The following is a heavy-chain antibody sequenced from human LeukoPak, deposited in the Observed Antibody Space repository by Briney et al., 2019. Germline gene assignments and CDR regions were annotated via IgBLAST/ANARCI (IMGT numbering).Heavy chain of an antibody. V-gene: IGHV3-21*01. J-gene: IGHJ4*02. CDR2: ISSSSSYI. CDR3: ARGVYVVVVAPVGFDY. CDR1: GFTFSSYS. D-gene: IGHD3-22*01. Sequence: GGSLRLSCAASGFTFSSYSMNWVRQAPGKGLEWVSSISSSSSYIYYADSVKGRFTISRDNAKNSLYLQMNSLRAEDTAVYYCARGVYVVVVAPVGFDYWGQGTLVTVSS.